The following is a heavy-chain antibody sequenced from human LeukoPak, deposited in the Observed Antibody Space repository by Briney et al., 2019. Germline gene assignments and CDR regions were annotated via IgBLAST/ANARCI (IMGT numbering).Heavy chain of an antibody. CDR3: ARDMSGYYGSGTCGY. Sequence: PGGSLRLSCAASGFTFSSYWMSWVRQAPGKGLEWVANIKQDGSEKYYVDSVKGRFTISRDNAKNSLYLQMNSLRAEDTAVYYCARDMSGYYGSGTCGYWGQRTLVTVSS. CDR2: IKQDGSEK. CDR1: GFTFSSYW. V-gene: IGHV3-7*01. J-gene: IGHJ4*02. D-gene: IGHD3-10*01.